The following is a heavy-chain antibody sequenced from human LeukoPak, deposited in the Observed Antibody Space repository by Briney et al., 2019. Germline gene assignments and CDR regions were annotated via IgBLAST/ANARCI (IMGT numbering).Heavy chain of an antibody. Sequence: ASVEVSCKASGYTFTSYDINWVRQATGQGLEWMGWMNPNSGNTGYAQKFQGRVTITRNTSISTAYMELSSLRSEDTAVYYCARGIAAAGTGGTDYWGQGTLVTVSS. CDR2: MNPNSGNT. CDR1: GYTFTSYD. D-gene: IGHD6-13*01. V-gene: IGHV1-8*03. CDR3: ARGIAAAGTGGTDY. J-gene: IGHJ4*02.